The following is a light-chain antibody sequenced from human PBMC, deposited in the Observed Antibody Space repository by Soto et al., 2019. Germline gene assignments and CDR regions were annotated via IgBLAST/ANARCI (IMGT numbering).Light chain of an antibody. CDR3: QQRSNGLT. J-gene: IGKJ4*01. CDR2: DTS. Sequence: EIVLTQSPATLSLSPGERATLSCRASQSVSSYLVWYQQKPGQAPRLLIYDTSNRATGIPPRFSGSVSGTDFTLTISSLEPEDFAVYYCQQRSNGLTFGGGTKVEIK. CDR1: QSVSSY. V-gene: IGKV3-11*01.